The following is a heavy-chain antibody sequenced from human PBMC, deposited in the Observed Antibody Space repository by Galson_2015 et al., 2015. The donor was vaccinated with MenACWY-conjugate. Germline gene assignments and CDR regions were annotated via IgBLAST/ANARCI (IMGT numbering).Heavy chain of an antibody. CDR3: AKPIGDGLFNFDY. CDR1: GFTFSSYA. CDR2: ISGSGGST. D-gene: IGHD3-10*01. Sequence: SLRLSCAASGFTFSSYAMSWVRQAPGKGLEWVSAISGSGGSTYYADSVKGQFTISRDNSKNTLYLQMNSLRAEDTAVYYCAKPIGDGLFNFDYWGQGTLVTVSS. J-gene: IGHJ4*02. V-gene: IGHV3-23*01.